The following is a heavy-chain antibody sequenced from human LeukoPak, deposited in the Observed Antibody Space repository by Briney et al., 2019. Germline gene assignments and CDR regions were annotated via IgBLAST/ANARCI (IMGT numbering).Heavy chain of an antibody. V-gene: IGHV4-34*01. D-gene: IGHD6-19*01. CDR3: ARDRDREQGLEVDY. CDR1: GGSFSGYY. J-gene: IGHJ4*02. CDR2: INHSGST. Sequence: PSETLSLTCAVYGGSFSGYYWSWIRQPPGKGLEWIGEINHSGSTNYNPSLKSRVTISVDTSKNQFSLKLGSVTAADTAVYYCARDRDREQGLEVDYWGQGTLVTVSS.